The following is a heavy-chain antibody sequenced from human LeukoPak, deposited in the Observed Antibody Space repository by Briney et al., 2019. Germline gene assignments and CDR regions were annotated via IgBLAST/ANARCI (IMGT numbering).Heavy chain of an antibody. CDR2: IYYSGST. Sequence: SETLSLTCTVSGGSISSSSYYWGWIRQPPGKGLEWIGSIYYSGSTYYNPSPKSRVTISVDTSKNQFSLKLSSVTAADTAVYYCARRYSTSSYNWFDPWGQGTLVTVSS. V-gene: IGHV4-39*01. CDR3: ARRYSTSSYNWFDP. D-gene: IGHD6-6*01. CDR1: GGSISSSSYY. J-gene: IGHJ5*02.